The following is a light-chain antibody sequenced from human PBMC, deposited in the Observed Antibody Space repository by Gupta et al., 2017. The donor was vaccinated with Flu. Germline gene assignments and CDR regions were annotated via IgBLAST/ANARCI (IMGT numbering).Light chain of an antibody. Sequence: QSALTQPASVSGSPGQSITISCTGTSSDVGGYNYVSWHQQHPGKAPKLMIYEVSNRPSGVSNRFSGSKSGNTASLTISGLQAEDEADYYCSSYTSSSLLVFGGGTKLTVL. CDR2: EVS. V-gene: IGLV2-14*01. CDR1: SSDVGGYNY. J-gene: IGLJ3*02. CDR3: SSYTSSSLLV.